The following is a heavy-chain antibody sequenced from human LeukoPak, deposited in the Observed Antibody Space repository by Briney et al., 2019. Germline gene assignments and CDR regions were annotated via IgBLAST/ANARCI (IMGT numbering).Heavy chain of an antibody. CDR3: ARSAPRYFDWLSRFHWYFDL. V-gene: IGHV4-30-4*07. CDR2: IYYTGST. Sequence: PSETLSLTCAVSGGSISRSGYSWSWIRQPPGKGLEWIGYIYYTGSTYYNPSLKSRVTISVDTSKNQFSLKLSSVTAADTAVYYCARSAPRYFDWLSRFHWYFDLWGRGTLVTVSS. CDR1: GGSISRSGYS. D-gene: IGHD3-9*01. J-gene: IGHJ2*01.